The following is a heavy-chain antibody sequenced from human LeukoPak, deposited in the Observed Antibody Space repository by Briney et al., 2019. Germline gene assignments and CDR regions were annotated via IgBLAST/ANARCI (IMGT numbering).Heavy chain of an antibody. J-gene: IGHJ4*02. CDR1: GFTFSNAW. CDR2: IYSGGST. D-gene: IGHD1-26*01. V-gene: IGHV3-53*01. CDR3: ARVGSRSGSYGGLDY. Sequence: GGSLRLSCAASGFTFSNAWMSWVRQAPGKGLEWVSVIYSGGSTYYADSVKGRFTISRDNSKNTLYLQMNSLRAEDTAVYYCARVGSRSGSYGGLDYWGQGTLVTVSS.